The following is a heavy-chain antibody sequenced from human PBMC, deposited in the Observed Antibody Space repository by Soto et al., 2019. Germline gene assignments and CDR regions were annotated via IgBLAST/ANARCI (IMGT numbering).Heavy chain of an antibody. CDR2: INAGNGNT. CDR3: ARAVAVPADFDY. V-gene: IGHV1-3*05. J-gene: IGHJ4*02. D-gene: IGHD6-19*01. Sequence: QVQLVQSGAEEKKPGASVKVSCKASGYTFTGYAMHWVRQAPGPRLVWMGWINAGNGNTKYSQKFQGRVTITRDTSASTAYMELISLRSEDTAVYYCARAVAVPADFDYWGQGTLVTVSS. CDR1: GYTFTGYA.